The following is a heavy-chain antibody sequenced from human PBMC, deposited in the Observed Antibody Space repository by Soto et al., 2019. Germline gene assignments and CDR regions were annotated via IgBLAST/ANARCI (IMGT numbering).Heavy chain of an antibody. CDR2: ISSSSDTV. V-gene: IGHV3-48*01. D-gene: IGHD2-8*01. CDR1: GFTFNSYS. J-gene: IGHJ4*02. Sequence: GGSLRLSCAASGFTFNSYSMNWVRQAPGKGLEWVSYISSSSDTVYYADSVKGRFSISRDNAKNSLHLQMNSLRAEDTAVYYCARVESFAVLMLYAGYFDSWGQGTLVTVSS. CDR3: ARVESFAVLMLYAGYFDS.